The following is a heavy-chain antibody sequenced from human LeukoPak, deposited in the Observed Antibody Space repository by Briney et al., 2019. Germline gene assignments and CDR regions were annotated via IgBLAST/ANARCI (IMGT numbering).Heavy chain of an antibody. V-gene: IGHV3-33*01. D-gene: IGHD2-21*02. CDR3: AREVVVTAHFDY. Sequence: GGSLRLSCAASGFTFSSYGMHWVRQAPGKGLEGVAVIWYDGSNKYYADSVKGRFTISRDNSKNTLYLQMNSLRAEDTAVYYCAREVVVTAHFDYWGQGTLVTVSS. J-gene: IGHJ4*02. CDR2: IWYDGSNK. CDR1: GFTFSSYG.